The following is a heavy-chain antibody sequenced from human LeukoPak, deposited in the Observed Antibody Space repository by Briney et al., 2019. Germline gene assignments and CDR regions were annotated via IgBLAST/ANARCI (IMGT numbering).Heavy chain of an antibody. D-gene: IGHD6-19*01. CDR2: VTGSGLRT. CDR1: EFPFSKAW. Sequence: GGSLRLSCAVSEFPFSKAWMSRVRQAPGKGLEWVSGVTGSGLRTYYGDSVKGRFTIYRDNSKNTLYLQMNSLRAEDTAVYYCARDKVSGWSNYYYYGMDVWGQGTTVTVSS. V-gene: IGHV3-23*01. J-gene: IGHJ6*02. CDR3: ARDKVSGWSNYYYYGMDV.